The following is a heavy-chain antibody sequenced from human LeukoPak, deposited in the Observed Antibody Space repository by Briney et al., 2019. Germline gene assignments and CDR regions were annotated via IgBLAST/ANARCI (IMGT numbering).Heavy chain of an antibody. Sequence: NPGGSLRLSCAASGFTFNNYNMNWVRQTPGKGLEWVSSITRDSIYTFYADSVKGRFTISRDNSKNTLYLQMNSLRAEDTAVYYCARGVDNHDILTGGMDVWGKGTTVTISS. V-gene: IGHV3-21*01. CDR1: GFTFNNYN. CDR3: ARGVDNHDILTGGMDV. D-gene: IGHD3-9*01. J-gene: IGHJ6*04. CDR2: ITRDSIYT.